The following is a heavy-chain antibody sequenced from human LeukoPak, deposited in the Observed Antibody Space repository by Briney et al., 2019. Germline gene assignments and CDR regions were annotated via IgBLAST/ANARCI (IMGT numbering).Heavy chain of an antibody. CDR2: ISYDGSNK. J-gene: IGHJ4*02. CDR1: GFTFSRYA. V-gene: IGHV3-30*04. Sequence: PGGSLRLSCAASGFTFSRYAMHWVRQAPGKGLEWVAVISYDGSNKYYADSVKGRFTISRDNSKNTLYLQMNSLRVEDTAVYYCARDKSSGIVVAGTGPCFDYWGQGTLVTVSS. CDR3: ARDKSSGIVVAGTGPCFDY. D-gene: IGHD6-19*01.